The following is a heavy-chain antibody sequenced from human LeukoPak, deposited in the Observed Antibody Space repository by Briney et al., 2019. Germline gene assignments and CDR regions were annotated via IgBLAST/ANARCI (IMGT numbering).Heavy chain of an antibody. CDR1: GYSISSGYY. J-gene: IGHJ4*02. CDR2: IYHSGST. V-gene: IGHV4-38-2*02. CDR3: ARASYALYFDY. Sequence: SETLSLTCTVSGYSISSGYYWGWIQQPPGKGLEWIGSIYHSGSTYYNPSLKSRVTISVDTSKNQFSLKLSSVTAADTAMYYCARASYALYFDYWGQGTLVTVSS.